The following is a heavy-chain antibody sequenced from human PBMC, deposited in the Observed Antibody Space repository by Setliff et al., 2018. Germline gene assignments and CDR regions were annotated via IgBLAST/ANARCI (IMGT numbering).Heavy chain of an antibody. CDR2: IYPGYSDT. J-gene: IGHJ3*01. CDR3: TRHEDRNKCTSSSCYRENDAFDV. Sequence: GESLEISCKASGYIFTNYWIGWVRQMPGKGLEWMGVIYPGYSDTRYSPSFQGQVTISADKSINTAYLQWSSLKASDTAIYYCTRHEDRNKCTSSSCYRENDAFDVWGQGAMVTVSS. V-gene: IGHV5-51*01. D-gene: IGHD2-2*01. CDR1: GYIFTNYW.